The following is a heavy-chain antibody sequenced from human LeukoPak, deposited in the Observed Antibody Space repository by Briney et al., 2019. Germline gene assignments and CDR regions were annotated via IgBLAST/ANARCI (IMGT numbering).Heavy chain of an antibody. J-gene: IGHJ6*02. V-gene: IGHV3-30*19. CDR3: AREYYDILTGPTGV. Sequence: GGSLRLSCAASGFTFSSYGMHWVRQAPGKGLEWVAVISYDGSNKYYADSVKGRFTISRDNSKNTLYLQMNSLRAEDTAVYYCAREYYDILTGPTGVWGQGTTVTVSS. CDR1: GFTFSSYG. CDR2: ISYDGSNK. D-gene: IGHD3-9*01.